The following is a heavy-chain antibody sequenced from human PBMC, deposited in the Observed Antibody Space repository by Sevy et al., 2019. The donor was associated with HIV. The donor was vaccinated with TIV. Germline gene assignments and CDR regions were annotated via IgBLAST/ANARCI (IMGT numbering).Heavy chain of an antibody. D-gene: IGHD1-26*01. V-gene: IGHV3-49*03. CDR1: GFTFGDYA. CDR3: TRAFLWELLFSDAFDI. CDR2: IRSKAYGGTT. J-gene: IGHJ3*02. Sequence: GGSLRLSCTASGFTFGDYAMSWFRQAPGKGLEWVGFIRSKAYGGTTEYAASVKGRFTISRDDSKSIAYLQMNSLKTEDTAVYHSTRAFLWELLFSDAFDIWGQGTMVTVSS.